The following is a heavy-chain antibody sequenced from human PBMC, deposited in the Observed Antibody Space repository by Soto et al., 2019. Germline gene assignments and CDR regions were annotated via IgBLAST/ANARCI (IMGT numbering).Heavy chain of an antibody. CDR1: GGNFSSNG. J-gene: IGHJ5*02. Sequence: QVQLVQSGAEVKKPGSSVKVSCKAPGGNFSSNGIRWVRQAPGQGLELMGGIIPTFGTTNYAHKFRGRVTITADESTGTAYMELSSLRSDDTAVYYCAGASDSTWYNWLDPWGQGTLFTVSS. CDR2: IIPTFGTT. D-gene: IGHD5-18*01. V-gene: IGHV1-69*01. CDR3: AGASDSTWYNWLDP.